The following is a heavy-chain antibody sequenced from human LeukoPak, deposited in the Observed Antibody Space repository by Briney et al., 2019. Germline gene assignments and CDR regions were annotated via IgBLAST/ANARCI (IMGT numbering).Heavy chain of an antibody. CDR1: GGSFSGYY. D-gene: IGHD4-11*01. CDR3: ARGHIMHQYSNYVGYNWFDP. CDR2: INHSGST. V-gene: IGHV4-34*01. J-gene: IGHJ5*02. Sequence: SETLSLTCAVYGGSFSGYYWSWIRQPPGKGLEWIGEINHSGSTNYNPSLKSRVTISVDTSKNQFSLKLSSVTAADTAVYYCARGHIMHQYSNYVGYNWFDPWGQGTLVTVSS.